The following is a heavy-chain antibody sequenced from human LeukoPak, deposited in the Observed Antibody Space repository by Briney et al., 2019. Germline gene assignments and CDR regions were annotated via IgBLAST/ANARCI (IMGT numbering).Heavy chain of an antibody. D-gene: IGHD3-3*01. CDR3: AHRSPYDEPDY. V-gene: IGHV2-5*01. Sequence: SGPTLVKPTQTLTLTCTFSGFSLSTSGVGVGWSRQPPGKALEWLALIYWNDDKRYSPSLKSRRTITKDTSKNQVVLTMNNMDPVDTAPYYCAHRSPYDEPDYWGQGTLVTVSS. J-gene: IGHJ4*02. CDR1: GFSLSTSGVG. CDR2: IYWNDDK.